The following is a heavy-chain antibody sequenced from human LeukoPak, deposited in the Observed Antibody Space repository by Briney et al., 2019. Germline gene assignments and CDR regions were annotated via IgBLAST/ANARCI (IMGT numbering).Heavy chain of an antibody. J-gene: IGHJ6*02. CDR3: ARGVYCSSTSCSDYYYYYGMDV. D-gene: IGHD2-2*01. V-gene: IGHV3-21*01. CDR2: ISSSSSYI. CDR1: GITFSSYS. Sequence: KPGGSLRLSCAASGITFSSYSMNWVRQAPGRGLEWVSSISSSSSYIYYADSVKGRFTISRDNAKNSLYLQMNSLRAEDTAVYYCARGVYCSSTSCSDYYYYYGMDVWGQGTTVTVSS.